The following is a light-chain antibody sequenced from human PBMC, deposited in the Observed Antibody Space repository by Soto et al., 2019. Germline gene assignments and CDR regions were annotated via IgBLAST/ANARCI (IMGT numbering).Light chain of an antibody. CDR2: GAS. Sequence: EIVMTHSPATLSVSPGDRATLSCRASESATKNLAWYQQKPGQAPRVLIYGASTRATGIPARFSGTGSGTEFTLTISSLQSEDVAVYYCQQYNNWPLTFGRGTKVDIK. CDR1: ESATKN. J-gene: IGKJ4*01. CDR3: QQYNNWPLT. V-gene: IGKV3-15*01.